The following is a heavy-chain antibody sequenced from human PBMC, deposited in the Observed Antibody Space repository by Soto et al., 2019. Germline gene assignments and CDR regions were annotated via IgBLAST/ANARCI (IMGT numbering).Heavy chain of an antibody. Sequence: ASVKVSCKASGYTFTSYPTHWVRQAPGQRLEWMGWIDAGNGNTKYSQKFRGRVTFTTDTSASTAYMDLSSLRSEDTAVYYCARAGYSYASPCYGMDVWGQGTTVTVSS. CDR3: ARAGYSYASPCYGMDV. CDR2: IDAGNGNT. CDR1: GYTFTSYP. D-gene: IGHD5-18*01. J-gene: IGHJ6*02. V-gene: IGHV1-3*01.